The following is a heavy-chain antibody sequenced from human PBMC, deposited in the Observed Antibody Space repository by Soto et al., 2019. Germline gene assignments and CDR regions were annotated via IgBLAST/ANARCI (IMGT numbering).Heavy chain of an antibody. CDR1: GGSFSDFA. V-gene: IGHV1-69*01. Sequence: QVQLAQSGAEVRKPGSSVKVSCRASGGSFSDFAFSWVRQAPGQGLEWMGGTIPMFAATKYAQRFQGRITINADASTRPLDLSLSSLTSYDSSVYYCARGGIVAVPAALSSYDDYTNYRFDSWGQGTLVSVSS. CDR2: TIPMFAAT. CDR3: ARGGIVAVPAALSSYDDYTNYRFDS. J-gene: IGHJ4*02. D-gene: IGHD4-4*01.